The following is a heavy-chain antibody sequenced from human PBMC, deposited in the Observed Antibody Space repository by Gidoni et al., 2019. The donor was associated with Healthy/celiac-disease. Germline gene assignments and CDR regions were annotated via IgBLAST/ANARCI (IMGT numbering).Heavy chain of an antibody. J-gene: IGHJ4*02. CDR2: IKSKTDGGTT. V-gene: IGHV3-15*01. D-gene: IGHD1-26*01. CDR3: TTDPLEWELRGVAY. CDR1: GFTFSNAW. Sequence: EVQLVESGGGLVKPGGSLRLSCAASGFTFSNAWMSWVRQAPGKGLEWVGRIKSKTDGGTTDYAAPVKGRFTISRDDSKNTLYLQMNSLKTEDTAVYYCTTDPLEWELRGVAYWGQGTLVTVSS.